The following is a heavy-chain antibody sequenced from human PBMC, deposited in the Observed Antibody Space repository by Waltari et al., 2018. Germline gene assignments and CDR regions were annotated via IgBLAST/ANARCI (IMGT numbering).Heavy chain of an antibody. D-gene: IGHD6-6*01. Sequence: QVHLQESGPGLVKPSQTLSLTCSISDYSINPGPFYFTWIRQYPGKGLEWIGYVDNTGSPSYNPSLRSRFSISVDTSRRHFSLKLMSVTAADTASYFCAISSSGGNYFDYWGRGTLVTVSS. CDR1: DYSINPGPFY. V-gene: IGHV4-31*03. J-gene: IGHJ4*02. CDR2: VDNTGSP. CDR3: AISSSGGNYFDY.